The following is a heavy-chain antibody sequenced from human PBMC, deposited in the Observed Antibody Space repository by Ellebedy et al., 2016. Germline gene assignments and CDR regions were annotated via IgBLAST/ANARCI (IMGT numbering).Heavy chain of an antibody. D-gene: IGHD3-16*01. J-gene: IGHJ4*02. CDR1: GFTFSSYG. Sequence: GESLKISCAASGFTFSSYGMHWVRQAPGKGLEWVALISTDGGNKYYADSVMGRFTISRDNSRNTLYLHMNSLRPEDSGVYFCARGGIEDYWGQGTLVTVSS. CDR3: ARGGIEDY. CDR2: ISTDGGNK. V-gene: IGHV3-30*03.